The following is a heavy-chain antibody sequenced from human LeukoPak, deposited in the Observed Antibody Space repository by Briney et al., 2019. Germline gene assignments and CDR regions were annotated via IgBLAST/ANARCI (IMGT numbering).Heavy chain of an antibody. CDR3: ARGPSGGNGFSY. CDR2: IKQDGSER. CDR1: GFTFSSYG. D-gene: IGHD2-15*01. Sequence: PGGSLRLSCAASGFTFSSYGMSWVRQAPGKGLEWVANIKQDGSERYYVDSVKGRFTISRDNARNSLYLQMNSLRAEDTAVYYCARGPSGGNGFSYWGQGTLVTVSS. V-gene: IGHV3-7*04. J-gene: IGHJ4*02.